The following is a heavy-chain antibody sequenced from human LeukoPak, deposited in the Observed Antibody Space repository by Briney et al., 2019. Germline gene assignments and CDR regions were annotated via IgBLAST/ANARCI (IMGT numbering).Heavy chain of an antibody. CDR3: ARDRAFQLLFHFYYYMDV. CDR1: GFTFGNYW. D-gene: IGHD2-2*01. V-gene: IGHV3-7*01. J-gene: IGHJ6*03. CDR2: IKQDGSEK. Sequence: GGSLRLSCAASGFTFGNYWMTWARQAPGKGLEWVANIKQDGSEKYYVDSVKGRFTISRDNAKNSLHLQMNSLRAEDTAVYYCARDRAFQLLFHFYYYMDVWGIGTTVTVSS.